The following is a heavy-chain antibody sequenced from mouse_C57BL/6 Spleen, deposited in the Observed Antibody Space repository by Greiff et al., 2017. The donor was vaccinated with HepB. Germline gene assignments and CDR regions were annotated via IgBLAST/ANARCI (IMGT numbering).Heavy chain of an antibody. V-gene: IGHV5-15*01. J-gene: IGHJ1*03. Sequence: EVMLVESGGGLVQPGGSLKLSCAASGFTFSDYGMAWVRQAPRKGPEWVAFISNLAYSIYYADTVTGRFTISRENAKNTLYLEMSSLRSEDTAMYYCARRGDRYWYFDVWGTGTTVTVSS. CDR2: ISNLAYSI. CDR1: GFTFSDYG. CDR3: ARRGDRYWYFDV.